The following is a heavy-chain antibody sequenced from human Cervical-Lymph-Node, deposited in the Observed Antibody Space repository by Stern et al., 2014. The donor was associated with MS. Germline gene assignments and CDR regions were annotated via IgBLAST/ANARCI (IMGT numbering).Heavy chain of an antibody. CDR2: ILHDGSQR. J-gene: IGHJ6*02. CDR1: GFHFSNYP. V-gene: IGHV3-30*01. Sequence: DQLVESGGGVVQPGRSLRLSCAASGFHFSNYPIHWIRQAPGKGLEWVASILHDGSQRYYADAVKGRSTISRDNSKTTVDLQVDSLSTEDTAIYYCARDQVEYHSSFCMDVWGQGTTVVVSS. CDR3: ARDQVEYHSSFCMDV. D-gene: IGHD6-6*01.